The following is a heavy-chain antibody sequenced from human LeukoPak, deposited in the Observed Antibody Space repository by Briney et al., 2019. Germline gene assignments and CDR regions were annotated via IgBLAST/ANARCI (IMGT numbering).Heavy chain of an antibody. CDR2: INHSGST. CDR1: GGSFSGYY. CDR3: ASQWLVPSVFDI. Sequence: KPSETLSLTCAVYGGSFSGYYWSWIRQPPGKGLEWIGEINHSGSTNYNPSLKSRVTISVDTSKNQFSLQLSSVTAPDTAVYYCASQWLVPSVFDIWGQGTMVTVSS. D-gene: IGHD6-19*01. V-gene: IGHV4-34*01. J-gene: IGHJ3*02.